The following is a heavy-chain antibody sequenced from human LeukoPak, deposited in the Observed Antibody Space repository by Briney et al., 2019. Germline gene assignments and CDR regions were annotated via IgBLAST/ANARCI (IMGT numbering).Heavy chain of an antibody. D-gene: IGHD3-3*01. CDR1: GGSISSGSYY. Sequence: TSETLSLTCTVPGGSISSGSYYWSWIRQPAGKGLEWIGRIYTSGSTNYNPSLKSRVTISVDTSKNQFSLKLSSVTAADTAVYYCARSYYDLPSFDYWGQGTLVTVSS. CDR3: ARSYYDLPSFDY. J-gene: IGHJ4*02. V-gene: IGHV4-61*02. CDR2: IYTSGST.